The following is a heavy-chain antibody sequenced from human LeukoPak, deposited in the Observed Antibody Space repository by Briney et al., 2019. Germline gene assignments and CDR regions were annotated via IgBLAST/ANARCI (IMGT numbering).Heavy chain of an antibody. J-gene: IGHJ3*02. V-gene: IGHV1-46*01. D-gene: IGHD2-15*01. CDR3: AREGYCSGGSCYSDAFDI. CDR1: GYTFTSYY. CDR2: INPSGGST. Sequence: ASVKVSCKASGYTFTSYYMHWVRQAPGQGLEWMGIINPSGGSTSYAQKFQGRVTMTRDTSTSTVHMELSSLRSEDTAVYYCAREGYCSGGSCYSDAFDIWGQGTMVTVSS.